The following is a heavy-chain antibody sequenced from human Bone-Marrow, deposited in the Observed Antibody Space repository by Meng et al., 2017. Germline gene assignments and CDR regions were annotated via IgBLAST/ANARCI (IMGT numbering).Heavy chain of an antibody. D-gene: IGHD6-13*01. V-gene: IGHV3-30*01. Sequence: SCAASGFTFSSYAMHWVRQAPGKGLEWVAVISYDGSNKYYADSVKGRSTISRDNSKNTLYLQMNSLRAEDTAVYYCARELSGFDSSSWSERLPLFNLDYWGQGTLVTVSS. CDR3: ARELSGFDSSSWSERLPLFNLDY. J-gene: IGHJ4*02. CDR2: ISYDGSNK. CDR1: GFTFSSYA.